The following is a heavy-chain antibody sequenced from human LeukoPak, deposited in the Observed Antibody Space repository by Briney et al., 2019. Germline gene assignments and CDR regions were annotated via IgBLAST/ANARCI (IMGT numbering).Heavy chain of an antibody. CDR2: IKQDGSEK. V-gene: IGHV3-7*01. CDR1: GFTFSSIW. CDR3: ARDPLAAGFSDY. Sequence: GGSLRLSCAASGFTFSSIWMSWVPQAPGRGREWVANIKQDGSEKYYVDSVKGRFTISRDNAKNLLYLQMNSLRAEDTAVYYCARDPLAAGFSDYWGQGPLVTVSS. J-gene: IGHJ4*02. D-gene: IGHD6-13*01.